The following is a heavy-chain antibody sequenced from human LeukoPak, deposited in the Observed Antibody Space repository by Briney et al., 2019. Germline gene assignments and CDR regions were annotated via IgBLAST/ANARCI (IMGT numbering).Heavy chain of an antibody. J-gene: IGHJ4*02. V-gene: IGHV4-38-2*01. Sequence: PSGTLSLTCAVSGYSISSGYYWGWIRQPPGKGLEWIGTIFHSGSTYYTPSLKSRVVMSEDTSTNQFPLKLPSVTAADTAVYFCPRRRQLGPKVFDYWGQGILVTVSS. D-gene: IGHD1-1*01. CDR2: IFHSGST. CDR3: PRRRQLGPKVFDY. CDR1: GYSISSGYY.